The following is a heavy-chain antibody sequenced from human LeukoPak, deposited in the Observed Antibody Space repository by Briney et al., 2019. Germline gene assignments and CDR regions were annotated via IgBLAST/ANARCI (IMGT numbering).Heavy chain of an antibody. V-gene: IGHV3-21*01. CDR3: ASPILAEH. Sequence: PGGSLRLSCAASGFTFSSYWMSWVRQAPGKGLEWVSSISSSSSYIYYADSVKGRFTISRDNAKNSLYLQMNSLRAEDTAVYYCASPILAEHWGQGTLVTVSS. CDR2: ISSSSSYI. J-gene: IGHJ1*01. CDR1: GFTFSSYW.